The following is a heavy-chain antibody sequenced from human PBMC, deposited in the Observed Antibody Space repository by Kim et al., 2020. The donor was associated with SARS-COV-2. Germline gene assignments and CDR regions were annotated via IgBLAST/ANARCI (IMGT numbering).Heavy chain of an antibody. CDR1: GFPFSYYW. J-gene: IGHJ4*02. CDR3: ATGTATSGGYDY. D-gene: IGHD1-7*01. V-gene: IGHV3-74*01. CDR2: IKSDAIST. Sequence: GGSLRLSCEAAASGFPFSYYWMHWLRQVPGKGLVWVSRIKSDAISTDYADFVKGRFTISRDNAKNTLYLQMNSLRDEDTAVYYCATGTATSGGYDYWGQGTLVTVSS.